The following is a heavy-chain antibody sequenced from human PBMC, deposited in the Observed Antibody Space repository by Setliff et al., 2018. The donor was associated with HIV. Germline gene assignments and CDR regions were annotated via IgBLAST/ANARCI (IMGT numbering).Heavy chain of an antibody. J-gene: IGHJ3*01. CDR2: IYTSGST. V-gene: IGHV4-4*08. CDR1: GGSMSTYH. Sequence: PSETLSLTCTVSGGSMSTYHWSWIRQPPGKGLEWIGYIYTSGSTNYNPSLRSRVTISLDTSKNQFSLRLTSVTAADTAVYYCARVRSYGSAYDAFDVWGPGTMVTVSS. CDR3: ARVRSYGSAYDAFDV. D-gene: IGHD3-10*01.